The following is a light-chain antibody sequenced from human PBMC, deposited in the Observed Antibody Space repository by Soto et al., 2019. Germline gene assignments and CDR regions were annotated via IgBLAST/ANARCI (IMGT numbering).Light chain of an antibody. CDR1: QSVSSD. CDR2: GAS. Sequence: EIVITQSPATLSVSRGERVTLSCRASQSVSSDLAWYQQKPGQAPRLLIYGASTRATGIPARFSGSGSGTDFTLAISSLQSEDFAIYYCHQYNNWPPYTFGQGTKVDIK. V-gene: IGKV3-15*01. J-gene: IGKJ2*01. CDR3: HQYNNWPPYT.